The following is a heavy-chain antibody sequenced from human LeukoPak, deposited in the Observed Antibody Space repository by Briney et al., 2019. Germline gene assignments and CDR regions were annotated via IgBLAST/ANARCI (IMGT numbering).Heavy chain of an antibody. V-gene: IGHV4-4*07. J-gene: IGHJ4*02. CDR2: IYTSGST. CDR3: AGGGRTYCSSTSCYDEYYFDY. Sequence: SETLSLTCTVSGGSISSYYWNWIRQPAGKGLEWIGRIYTSGSTNYNPSLKSRVTMSVDTSKNQFSLKLSSVTAAGTAVYYCAGGGRTYCSSTSCYDEYYFDYWGPGTLVTVSS. D-gene: IGHD2-2*01. CDR1: GGSISSYY.